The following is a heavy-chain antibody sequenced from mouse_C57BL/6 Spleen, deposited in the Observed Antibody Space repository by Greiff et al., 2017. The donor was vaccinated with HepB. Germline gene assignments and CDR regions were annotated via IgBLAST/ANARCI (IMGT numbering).Heavy chain of an antibody. D-gene: IGHD4-1*01. J-gene: IGHJ2*01. V-gene: IGHV14-4*01. CDR1: GFNIKDDY. CDR2: IDPENGDT. Sequence: EVQLQQSGAELVRPGASVKVSCTASGFNIKDDYMHWVKQRPEKGLEWIGWIDPENGDTEYASKFQGKATITADTSSNTAYLQLSSLTSEDNAVYYCTLTGSLDYWGQGTTLTVSS. CDR3: TLTGSLDY.